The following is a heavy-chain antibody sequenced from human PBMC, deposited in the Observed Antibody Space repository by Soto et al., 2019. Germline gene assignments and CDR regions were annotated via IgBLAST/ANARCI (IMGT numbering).Heavy chain of an antibody. CDR2: ISGSGGST. CDR3: SKRGGGVAANKAEYFQH. J-gene: IGHJ1*01. D-gene: IGHD3-16*01. V-gene: IGHV3-23*01. Sequence: EVQLLESGGGLVQPGGSLRLSCAASGFTFSSYAMSWVRQAPGKGLEWVSTISGSGGSTYYADSVKGRFTISRDNSKNTLYLQMNSLRAEDTAVYYCSKRGGGVAANKAEYFQHWGQGTLVTVSS. CDR1: GFTFSSYA.